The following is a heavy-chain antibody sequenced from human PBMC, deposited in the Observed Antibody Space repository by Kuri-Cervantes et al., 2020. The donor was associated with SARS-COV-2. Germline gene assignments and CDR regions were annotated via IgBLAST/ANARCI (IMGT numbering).Heavy chain of an antibody. CDR3: ARAAGPAARTSWFDP. V-gene: IGHV4-61*02. J-gene: IGHJ5*02. CDR1: GGSISSGSYY. Sequence: LRLSCTVSGGSISSGSYYWSWIRQPAGKGLEWIGRIYTSGSTNYNPSLKSRVTISVDTSKNQFSLKLSSVTAADTAAYYCARAAGPAARTSWFDPWGQGTLVTVSS. CDR2: IYTSGST. D-gene: IGHD2-2*01.